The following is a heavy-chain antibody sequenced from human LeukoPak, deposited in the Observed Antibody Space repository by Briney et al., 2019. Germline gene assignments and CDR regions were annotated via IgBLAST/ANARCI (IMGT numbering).Heavy chain of an antibody. Sequence: ASVKVSCKASGYTFTNYDINWVRQATGQGLEWMGYMNPNSGNTGYAQKFQDRVTITSDTSISTAYMELSSLRSDDTAVYYCAKEGLDYWGQGTLVTVSS. J-gene: IGHJ4*02. V-gene: IGHV1-8*03. CDR1: GYTFTNYD. CDR2: MNPNSGNT. CDR3: AKEGLDY.